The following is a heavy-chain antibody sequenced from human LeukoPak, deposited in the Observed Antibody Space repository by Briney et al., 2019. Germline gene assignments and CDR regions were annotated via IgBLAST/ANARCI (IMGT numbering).Heavy chain of an antibody. CDR1: GLSFGSFG. J-gene: IGHJ4*02. CDR2: ISHEGSSK. D-gene: IGHD5-18*01. CDR3: AKDGGYSYGYERPGAKHFDY. V-gene: IGHV3-30*18. Sequence: PGRSLRLSCAASGLSFGSFGMHWVRQAPGTGLEWVAVISHEGSSKYYADSVKGRFTISRDNSKNTVYLQMNSLRAEDTAVYYCAKDGGYSYGYERPGAKHFDYWGQGTLVTVSS.